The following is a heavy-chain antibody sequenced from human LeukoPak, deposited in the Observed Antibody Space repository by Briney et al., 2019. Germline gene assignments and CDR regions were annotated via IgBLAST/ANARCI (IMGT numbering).Heavy chain of an antibody. Sequence: SETLSLTCTVSGGSITTYYWSWVRQPPGKGLEWIGYSSNNGSTKYNPSLKSRVTISVDTSKNQFSLNLNSVTAADTAVYYCARPSTYYYDSSGHGAFDIWGQGTMVTVSS. CDR3: ARPSTYYYDSSGHGAFDI. CDR1: GGSITTYY. J-gene: IGHJ3*02. D-gene: IGHD3-22*01. V-gene: IGHV4-59*08. CDR2: SSNNGST.